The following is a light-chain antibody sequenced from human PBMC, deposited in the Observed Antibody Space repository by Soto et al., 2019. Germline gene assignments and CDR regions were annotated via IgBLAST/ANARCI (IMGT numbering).Light chain of an antibody. CDR1: QSILNN. J-gene: IGKJ1*01. Sequence: EIVMTQSPATLSVSPGERATLSCRASQSILNNLAWYQQKPGQAPRLLLYGAFTRATGIPARFSGSVSGTEFTLTISRLQSEDSAVYYCQQYNWPPEWTIGQGTKVDTK. CDR3: QQYNWPPEWT. V-gene: IGKV3-15*01. CDR2: GAF.